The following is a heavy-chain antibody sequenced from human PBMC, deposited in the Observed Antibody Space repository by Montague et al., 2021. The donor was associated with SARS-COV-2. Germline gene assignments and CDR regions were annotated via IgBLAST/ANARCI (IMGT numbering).Heavy chain of an antibody. CDR2: ISGTGGST. D-gene: IGHD5-12*01. Sequence: SLRLSCAATGFTSRTYAMTWVRQAPEKGLEWVSSISGTGGSTYYADSVKGRFSISRDKSKNTLYLQMNSLRAEDTAIYYCAAEAKFSVATIPGYWGQGTLVTVSS. CDR1: GFTSRTYA. J-gene: IGHJ4*02. CDR3: AAEAKFSVATIPGY. V-gene: IGHV3-23*01.